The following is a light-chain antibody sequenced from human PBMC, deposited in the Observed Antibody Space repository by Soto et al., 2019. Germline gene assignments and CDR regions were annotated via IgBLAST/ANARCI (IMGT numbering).Light chain of an antibody. J-gene: IGLJ1*01. CDR3: SSYTSSSTLAYV. V-gene: IGLV2-14*01. Sequence: QSALTQPASVSGSPGQSITISCTGTSSDVGGYNYVSWYQQHPGKAPKLMIYEVSNRPSGVSNRFSGSKSGNTSSLTISGLQADDEDDYYCSSYTSSSTLAYVFGTGTKLTVL. CDR2: EVS. CDR1: SSDVGGYNY.